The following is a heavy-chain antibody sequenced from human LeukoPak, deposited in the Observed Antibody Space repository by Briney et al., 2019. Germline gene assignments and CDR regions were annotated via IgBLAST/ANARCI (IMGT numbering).Heavy chain of an antibody. CDR3: ASSGGVYNWFDP. CDR1: GGSIRGYY. J-gene: IGHJ5*02. Sequence: PSETLSLTCTVSGGSIRGYYWSWIRQPPGKGLEWLGYIYYSGSTNYNPSLKSRVTISVDTSKSQFSLKLSSVTAADTAVYYCASSGGVYNWFDPWGLGTLVTVSS. D-gene: IGHD2-15*01. CDR2: IYYSGST. V-gene: IGHV4-59*01.